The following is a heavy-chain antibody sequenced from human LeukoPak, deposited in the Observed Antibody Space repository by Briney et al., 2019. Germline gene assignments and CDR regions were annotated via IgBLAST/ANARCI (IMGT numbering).Heavy chain of an antibody. CDR3: ARDSTAAGGEYYFDY. V-gene: IGHV4-31*03. J-gene: IGHJ4*02. CDR1: GGSISSGGYY. Sequence: SETLSLTCTVSGGSISSGGYYWSWIRQHPGKGLEWIGYIYYSGSTYYNPSLKSRVTISVDTSKNQSSLKLSSVTAADTAVYYCARDSTAAGGEYYFDYWGQGTLVTVSS. D-gene: IGHD6-13*01. CDR2: IYYSGST.